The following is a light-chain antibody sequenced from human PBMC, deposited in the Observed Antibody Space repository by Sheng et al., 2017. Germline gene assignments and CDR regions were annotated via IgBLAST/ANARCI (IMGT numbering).Light chain of an antibody. J-gene: IGKJ5*01. Sequence: DIQMTQSPSSLSASVGDRVTITCRASQGISNYLAWYQQKPGKVPKLLIYAASTLQSGVPSRFSGSGSGTEFTLTISGLQSEDFAIYYCQQYTHPPITFGQGTRLEIK. CDR2: AAS. CDR3: QQYTHPPIT. CDR1: QGISNY. V-gene: IGKV1-27*01.